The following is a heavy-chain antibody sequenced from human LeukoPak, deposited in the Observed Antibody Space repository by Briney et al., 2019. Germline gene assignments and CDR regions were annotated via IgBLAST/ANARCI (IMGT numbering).Heavy chain of an antibody. CDR2: IWYDGSNK. CDR1: GFTFSSYG. D-gene: IGHD4-23*01. Sequence: PGGSLRLSCAASGFTFSSYGMHWVRQAPGKGLGGVAVIWYDGSNKYYADSVKGRFTISRDNSKNTLYLQMNSLRAEDTAVYYCARDREPYRGVTTLAYWGQGTLVTVSS. V-gene: IGHV3-33*01. CDR3: ARDREPYRGVTTLAY. J-gene: IGHJ4*02.